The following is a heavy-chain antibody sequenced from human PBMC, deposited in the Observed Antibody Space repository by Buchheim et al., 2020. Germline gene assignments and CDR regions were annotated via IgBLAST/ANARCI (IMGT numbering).Heavy chain of an antibody. CDR3: ARLRSGMDV. CDR2: IWHDGSNK. Sequence: QVQLVESGGGVVQPGGSLRLSCAASGFTFPTYAIHWVRQAPGKGLQRVAVIWHDGSNKYYADSVKGRFTISRDNSKNALFLQMNSLTADDMAVYYCARLRSGMDVWGQGTT. J-gene: IGHJ6*02. CDR1: GFTFPTYA. V-gene: IGHV3-33*01.